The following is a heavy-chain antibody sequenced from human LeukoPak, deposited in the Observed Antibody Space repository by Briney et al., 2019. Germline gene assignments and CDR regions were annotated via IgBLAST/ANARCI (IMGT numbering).Heavy chain of an antibody. CDR2: IKQDGSEK. V-gene: IGHV3-7*04. CDR1: GLTFRSYA. D-gene: IGHD3-22*01. J-gene: IGHJ4*02. Sequence: GGSLRLSCAASGLTFRSYAMSWVRQAPGKGLEWVANIKQDGSEKYYVDSVKGRFTISRDNAKNSLYLQLNSLRAEDTAVYCCARSSYQYDSSANYWGQGTLVTVSS. CDR3: ARSSYQYDSSANY.